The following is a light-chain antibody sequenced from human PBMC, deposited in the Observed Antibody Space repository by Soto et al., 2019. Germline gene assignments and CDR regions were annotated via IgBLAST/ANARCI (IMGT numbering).Light chain of an antibody. J-gene: IGLJ3*02. CDR2: LNSDGSH. CDR1: SGHSSYT. V-gene: IGLV4-69*01. CDR3: QTWGTGIEV. Sequence: QPVLTQSPSASASLGASVKLTCTLSSGHSSYTIAWHQQQPEKGPRYLMTLNSDGSHSKGDGIPDRFSGSSSGAERYLSISSLQSEDEADYCCQTWGTGIEVFGGGTQLTVL.